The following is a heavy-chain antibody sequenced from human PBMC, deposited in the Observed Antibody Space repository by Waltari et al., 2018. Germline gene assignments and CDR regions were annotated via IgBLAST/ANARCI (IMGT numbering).Heavy chain of an antibody. CDR2: IYPGDSDT. CDR1: GYSFTSYW. V-gene: IGHV5-51*01. CDR3: ARSRGWAGTAVTTKYFQH. D-gene: IGHD4-17*01. Sequence: EVQLVQSGAEVKKPGESLKISCKGSGYSFTSYWIGWVRQMPGKGLEWMGIIYPGDSDTRYSPSFQGQVTISADKSISTAYLQWSSLKASDTAMYYCARSRGWAGTAVTTKYFQHWGQGTLVTVSS. J-gene: IGHJ1*01.